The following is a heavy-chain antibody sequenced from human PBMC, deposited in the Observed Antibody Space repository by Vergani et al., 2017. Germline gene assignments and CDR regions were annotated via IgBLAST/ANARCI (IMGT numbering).Heavy chain of an antibody. CDR2: FDPEHGEV. J-gene: IGHJ4*02. CDR1: GYSLTELT. V-gene: IGHV1-24*01. D-gene: IGHD3-22*01. Sequence: QVQLVQSGSEVRKPGASVKVSCQVSGYSLTELTIHWVRQAPGKGLEWMGGFDPEHGEVTFAHHIQVRVTMTEVRSTDTAYMELSSLRPEDTALYYCAIVTNYYDISGYYLDYWGQGTLVTVSS. CDR3: AIVTNYYDISGYYLDY.